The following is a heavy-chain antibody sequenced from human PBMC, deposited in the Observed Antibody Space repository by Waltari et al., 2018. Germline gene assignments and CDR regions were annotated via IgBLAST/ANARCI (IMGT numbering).Heavy chain of an antibody. Sequence: QVQLQESGPGLVKPSETLSLTCTVSGGSISSYYWSWIRQPPGKGLEWIGYIYYSGSTNYNPSLKSRVTISVDTSKNQFSLKLSSVTAADTAVYYCARGFYYYYYYMDVWGKGTTVTVSS. J-gene: IGHJ6*03. CDR2: IYYSGST. CDR3: ARGFYYYYYYMDV. CDR1: GGSISSYY. V-gene: IGHV4-59*01.